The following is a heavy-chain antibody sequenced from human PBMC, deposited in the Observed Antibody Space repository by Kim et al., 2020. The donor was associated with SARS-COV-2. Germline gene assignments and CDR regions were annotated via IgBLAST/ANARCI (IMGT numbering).Heavy chain of an antibody. CDR3: ARTGYSTGWGSDY. J-gene: IGHJ4*02. D-gene: IGHD6-19*01. V-gene: IGHV5-10-1*01. Sequence: YSPSFQGHVTISADKPISTAYLQWSSLEASDTAMYYCARTGYSTGWGSDYWGQGTLVTVSS.